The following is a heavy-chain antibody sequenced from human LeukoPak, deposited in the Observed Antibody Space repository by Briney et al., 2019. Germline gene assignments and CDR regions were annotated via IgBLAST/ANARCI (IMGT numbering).Heavy chain of an antibody. J-gene: IGHJ5*02. CDR2: IYTSGST. CDR1: GGSISSYY. V-gene: IGHV4-4*07. Sequence: PSETLSLTCTVSGGSISSYYWSWIRQPAGKGLEWIGRIYTSGSTNYNPSLKSRVTMSVDTSKNQFSLKLSSVTAADTAVYYCARDVSDDFWSGYWFDPWGQGTLVTVSS. D-gene: IGHD3-3*01. CDR3: ARDVSDDFWSGYWFDP.